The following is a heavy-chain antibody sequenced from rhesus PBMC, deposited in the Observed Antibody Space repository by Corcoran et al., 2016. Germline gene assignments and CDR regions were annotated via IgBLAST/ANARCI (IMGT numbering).Heavy chain of an antibody. V-gene: IGHV4-173*01. J-gene: IGHJ1*01. Sequence: HLQLQEPGPGLVKPSETLALTCADSGGSISSNYWSWIRQPPGKGLWWIGRIDGSGGRTDYNLSLKRRITISTDTSENRFSLKLSSVTAADTTEDYGERDEGGYSSWSGEYFEFWGQGALISVSS. CDR3: ERDEGGYSSWSGEYFEF. D-gene: IGHD6-13*01. CDR2: IDGSGGRT. CDR1: GGSISSNY.